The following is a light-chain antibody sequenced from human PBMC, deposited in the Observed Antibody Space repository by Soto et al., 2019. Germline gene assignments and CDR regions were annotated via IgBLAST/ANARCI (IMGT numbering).Light chain of an antibody. CDR1: SSDIGAYDY. Sequence: QSALTQPASLSGSPGQSITISCTGTSSDIGAYDYVSWFQQHPGKAPKLMISEVNNRPSGVSTRFSGSKSDNTASLIISGLQAEDEADYFCTSFTRDYTLIFGGGTKLTVL. CDR2: EVN. CDR3: TSFTRDYTLI. J-gene: IGLJ2*01. V-gene: IGLV2-14*01.